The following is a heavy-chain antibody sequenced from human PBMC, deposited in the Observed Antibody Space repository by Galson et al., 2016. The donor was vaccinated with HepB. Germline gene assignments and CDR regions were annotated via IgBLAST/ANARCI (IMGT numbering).Heavy chain of an antibody. Sequence: SLRLSCAASGFMFSSYWMSWVRQAPGKGLEWVANIKQDGSGKYYVDSVKGRFTISRDNAKNSVYLQMNSLRGDDTAVYYCMSYSDAWYSGFWGQGTLVTVSS. CDR2: IKQDGSGK. CDR1: GFMFSSYW. D-gene: IGHD6-13*01. J-gene: IGHJ4*02. CDR3: MSYSDAWYSGF. V-gene: IGHV3-7*03.